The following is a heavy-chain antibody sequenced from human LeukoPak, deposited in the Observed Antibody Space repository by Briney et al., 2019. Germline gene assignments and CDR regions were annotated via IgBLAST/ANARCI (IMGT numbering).Heavy chain of an antibody. CDR2: ISGSGGST. J-gene: IGHJ4*02. Sequence: GGSLRLSCAASGFTFSSYAMSWVRQAPGKGLEWVSAISGSGGSTYYADSVKGRFTISRDNSKNTLYLQMNSLRAEDTAVYYCAKSVSSRGLIIPKTSRYFDYWGQGTLVTVSS. CDR3: AKSVSSRGLIIPKTSRYFDY. CDR1: GFTFSSYA. D-gene: IGHD3-10*01. V-gene: IGHV3-23*01.